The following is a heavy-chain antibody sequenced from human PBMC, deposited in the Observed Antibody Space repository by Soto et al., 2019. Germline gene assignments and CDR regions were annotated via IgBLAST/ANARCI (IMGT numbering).Heavy chain of an antibody. CDR3: VKGTPYREPYDYVWGSYRLDAFDI. CDR1: GFTFSSYA. J-gene: IGHJ3*02. CDR2: ISSNGGST. D-gene: IGHD3-16*02. V-gene: IGHV3-64D*06. Sequence: WGSLRLSCSASGFTFSSYAMHWVRQAPGKGLEYVSAISSNGGSTYYADSVKGRFTISRDNSKNTLYLQMSSLRAEDTAVYYCVKGTPYREPYDYVWGSYRLDAFDIWGQGXMVTVSS.